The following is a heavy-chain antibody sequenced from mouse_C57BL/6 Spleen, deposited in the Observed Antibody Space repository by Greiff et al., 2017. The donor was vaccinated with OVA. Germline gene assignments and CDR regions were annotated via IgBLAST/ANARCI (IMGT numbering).Heavy chain of an antibody. CDR1: GFNIKDYY. CDR3: ASPYYYGSSLYAMDY. Sequence: EVKLQESGAELVKPGASVKLSCTASGFNIKDYYMHWVKQRTEQGLEWIGRIDPEDGETKYAPKFQGKATITADTSSNTAYLQLSSLTSEDTAVYYCASPYYYGSSLYAMDYWGQGTSVTVSS. J-gene: IGHJ4*01. V-gene: IGHV14-2*01. D-gene: IGHD1-1*01. CDR2: IDPEDGET.